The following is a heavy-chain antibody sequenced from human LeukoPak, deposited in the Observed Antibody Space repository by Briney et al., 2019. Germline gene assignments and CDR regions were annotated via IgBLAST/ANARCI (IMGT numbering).Heavy chain of an antibody. CDR1: GGSISSGDYY. D-gene: IGHD3-22*01. V-gene: IGHV4-30-4*01. J-gene: IGHJ4*02. CDR2: IYYSGST. CDR3: ARDERDDRSA. Sequence: SETLSLTCTVSGGSISSGDYYWSWIRQPPGKGLEWIGYIYYSGSTYYNPSLKNRVTISVDTSKNQFSLKLSSVTAADTAVYYCARDERDDRSAWGQGTLVTVSS.